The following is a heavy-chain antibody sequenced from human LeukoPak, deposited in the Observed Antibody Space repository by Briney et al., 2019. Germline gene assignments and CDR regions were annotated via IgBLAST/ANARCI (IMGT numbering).Heavy chain of an antibody. J-gene: IGHJ3*02. D-gene: IGHD2-2*02. V-gene: IGHV3-48*01. CDR3: ARDLEDIVVVPAAISNAAFDI. CDR2: I. Sequence: GGTLRLSCAASGFTFSSYSMNWVRQAPGKGLEWVSYIYYADSVKGRFTISRDNAKNSLYLQMNSLRAEDTAVYYCARDLEDIVVVPAAISNAAFDIWGQGTMVTVSS. CDR1: GFTFSSYS.